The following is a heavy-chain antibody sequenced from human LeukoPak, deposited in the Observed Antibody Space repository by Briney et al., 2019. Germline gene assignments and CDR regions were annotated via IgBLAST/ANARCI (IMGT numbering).Heavy chain of an antibody. CDR3: ARDGAPIFGVVNPGLGLDY. CDR2: INPSGGST. CDR1: GYTFTSYY. Sequence: ASVKVSCKASGYTFTSYYMHWVRQAPGQGLEWTGIINPSGGSTSYAQKFQGRVTMTRDTSTSTVYMELSSLRSEDTAVYYCARDGAPIFGVVNPGLGLDYWGQGTLVTVSS. V-gene: IGHV1-46*01. D-gene: IGHD3-3*01. J-gene: IGHJ4*02.